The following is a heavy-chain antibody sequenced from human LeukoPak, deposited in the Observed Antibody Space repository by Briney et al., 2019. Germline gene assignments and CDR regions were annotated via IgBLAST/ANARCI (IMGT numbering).Heavy chain of an antibody. D-gene: IGHD5-18*01. CDR3: ARDGYGHGSLDY. J-gene: IGHJ4*02. Sequence: GGSLRLSCAASGFTFSSYGMHWVRQAPGKGLEWVAVIWYDGSNENYADSVKGRFSISRDGSKNTLDLQINSLRDEDTAVYYCARDGYGHGSLDYWGQGTLVSVSS. CDR1: GFTFSSYG. V-gene: IGHV3-33*01. CDR2: IWYDGSNE.